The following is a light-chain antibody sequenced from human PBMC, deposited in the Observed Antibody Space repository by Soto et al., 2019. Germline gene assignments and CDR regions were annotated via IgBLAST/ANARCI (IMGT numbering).Light chain of an antibody. CDR3: QQYHSYPFT. CDR1: QSISSW. J-gene: IGKJ3*01. CDR2: KAS. V-gene: IGKV1-5*03. Sequence: DIQMTQSPSTLSASVGDRVTITCRASQSISSWLAWYQQKPGKAPKLLIYKASSLQSEVPSRFSGSASGPEFTLTISSLQPDDFATYYCQQYHSYPFTFGPGTKWIS.